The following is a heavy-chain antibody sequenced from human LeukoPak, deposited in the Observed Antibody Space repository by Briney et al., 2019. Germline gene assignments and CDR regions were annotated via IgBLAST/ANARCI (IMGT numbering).Heavy chain of an antibody. D-gene: IGHD3-22*01. CDR3: AKQVVVIRDAFDI. CDR1: GFTFSTYS. CDR2: ISGSGGST. V-gene: IGHV3-23*01. J-gene: IGHJ3*02. Sequence: PGGSLRLSCAASGFTFSTYSMNWVRQAPGKGLEWVSAISGSGGSTYYADSVKGRFTISRDNSKNTLYLQMNSLRAEDTAVYYCAKQVVVIRDAFDIWGQGTMVTVSS.